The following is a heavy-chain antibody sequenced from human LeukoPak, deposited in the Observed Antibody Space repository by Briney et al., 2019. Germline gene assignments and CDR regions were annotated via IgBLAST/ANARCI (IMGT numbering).Heavy chain of an antibody. CDR1: GYTFTNYG. Sequence: GASVKVSCKASGYTFTNYGLIWVRQAPGQGLEWMGWINPYNGNTNYAQTVQGRVTMTTDTSTSTAYMELRSLRSDDTAVYYCARDRYRSGCSDYRGQGTLVTVSS. D-gene: IGHD6-19*01. J-gene: IGHJ4*02. CDR3: ARDRYRSGCSDY. V-gene: IGHV1-18*01. CDR2: INPYNGNT.